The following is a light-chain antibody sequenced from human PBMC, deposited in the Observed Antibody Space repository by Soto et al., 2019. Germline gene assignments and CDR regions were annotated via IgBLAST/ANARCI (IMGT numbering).Light chain of an antibody. Sequence: DIQMTQSPSTLSASEGDRVTTSCRASQSVSIWLAWYQQKPGRAPKLLIYKSSILESGVPSRFSGSGSGTEFTLTISSLQPDDFATYYCQQFNTSPWTFGQGTKVDIK. J-gene: IGKJ1*01. CDR1: QSVSIW. CDR3: QQFNTSPWT. V-gene: IGKV1-5*03. CDR2: KSS.